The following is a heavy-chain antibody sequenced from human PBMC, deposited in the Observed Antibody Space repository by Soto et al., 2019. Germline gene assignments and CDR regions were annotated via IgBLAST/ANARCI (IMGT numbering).Heavy chain of an antibody. V-gene: IGHV3-21*01. CDR1: EFTFSSYS. D-gene: IGHD2-2*01. J-gene: IGHJ6*02. CDR2: ISSSSSYI. Sequence: GSLRLSCAASEFTFSSYSMNWVRQAPGKGLEWVSSISSSSSYIYYAESVKGRFTISRDNAKNLLYLQMNSLRAEDTAVYYCDSIGVVPVHDVLDVWGQGTTVTVSS. CDR3: DSIGVVPVHDVLDV.